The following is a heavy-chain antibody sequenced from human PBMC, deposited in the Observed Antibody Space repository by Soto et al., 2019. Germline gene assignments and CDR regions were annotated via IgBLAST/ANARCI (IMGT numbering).Heavy chain of an antibody. D-gene: IGHD3-10*01. J-gene: IGHJ6*03. CDR2: INHSGST. CDR1: GGSFSGYY. CDR3: ARGRGSGSYYRQDYYYYYYMDV. Sequence: SETLSLTCAVYGGSFSGYYWSWIRQPPGKGLEWIGEINHSGSTNYNPSLKSRVTISVDTSKNQFSLKLSSVTAADTAVYYCARGRGSGSYYRQDYYYYYYMDVWGKGTTVTVSS. V-gene: IGHV4-34*01.